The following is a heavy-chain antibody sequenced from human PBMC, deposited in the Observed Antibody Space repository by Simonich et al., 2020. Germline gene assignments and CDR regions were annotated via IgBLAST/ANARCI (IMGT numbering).Heavy chain of an antibody. J-gene: IGHJ3*02. Sequence: GPGLVKPSETLSLTCTVTGGSISSDYWCWIRQPPGKGMEWIGYIYYSGSTNYNPSLKSRVTISVDTSKNQFSLKLSSVTAADTAVYYCAREDSDAFDIWGQGTMVTVSS. CDR2: IYYSGST. CDR3: AREDSDAFDI. V-gene: IGHV4-59*01. CDR1: GGSISSDY.